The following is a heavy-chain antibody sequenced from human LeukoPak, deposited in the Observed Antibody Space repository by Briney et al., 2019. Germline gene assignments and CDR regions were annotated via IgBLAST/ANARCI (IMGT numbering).Heavy chain of an antibody. J-gene: IGHJ5*02. CDR2: IIPIFGTA. CDR1: GGTFSSYA. V-gene: IGHV1-69*13. CDR3: ARGRPSGWEYNWFDP. D-gene: IGHD6-19*01. Sequence: SVNVSCKASGGTFSSYAISWVRQAPGQGLEWMGGIIPIFGTANYAQKFQGRVTITADESTSTAYMELSSLRSEDTAVHYCARGRPSGWEYNWFDPWGQGTLVTVSS.